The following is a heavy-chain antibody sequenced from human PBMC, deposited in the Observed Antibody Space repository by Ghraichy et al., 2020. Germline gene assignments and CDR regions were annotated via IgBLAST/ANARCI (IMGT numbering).Heavy chain of an antibody. CDR2: ISDSGTTT. D-gene: IGHD3-22*01. Sequence: GGSLRLSCAASGFTFSNYAMSWVRQTPGKGLEWVSSISDSGTTTHYTNSVKGRFSISRDNSKNTLYLQMNSLRAEDTAIYYCTKDGPNRITMRVMIPWFDPWGQGTLVTVSS. J-gene: IGHJ5*02. CDR3: TKDGPNRITMRVMIPWFDP. CDR1: GFTFSNYA. V-gene: IGHV3-23*01.